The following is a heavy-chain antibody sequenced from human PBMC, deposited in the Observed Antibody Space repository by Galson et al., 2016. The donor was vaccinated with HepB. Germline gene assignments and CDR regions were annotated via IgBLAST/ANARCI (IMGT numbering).Heavy chain of an antibody. D-gene: IGHD1-1*01. CDR2: IYYTGNS. J-gene: IGHJ6*03. CDR3: ARRRTTLGNRYQLDV. CDR1: GGSISTYY. V-gene: IGHV4-59*01. Sequence: SETLSLTCSVSGGSISTYYWSWIRQSPGKGLEWIGHIYYTGNSHYNPALESRVTISVDTSRDQLSLKLSSVTAADTAVYYCARRRTTLGNRYQLDVWGKGTTVTVSS.